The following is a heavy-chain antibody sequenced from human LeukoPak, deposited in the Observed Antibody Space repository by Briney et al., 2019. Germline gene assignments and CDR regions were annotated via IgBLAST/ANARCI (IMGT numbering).Heavy chain of an antibody. Sequence: GGSLRLSCAASGFAFSSYAMSWVRQAPGKGLEWVSIITDNGDSTYYADSVKGRFTISRDNSKNTLYLQMNSLRAEDTAIYYCAKRDGSYFDYWGQGTLVTVSS. CDR1: GFAFSSYA. V-gene: IGHV3-23*01. D-gene: IGHD5-24*01. CDR2: ITDNGDST. J-gene: IGHJ4*02. CDR3: AKRDGSYFDY.